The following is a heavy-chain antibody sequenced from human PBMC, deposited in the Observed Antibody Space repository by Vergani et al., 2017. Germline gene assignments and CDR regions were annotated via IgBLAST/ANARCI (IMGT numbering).Heavy chain of an antibody. CDR2: IRYDGSNK. CDR1: GFTFSIYG. D-gene: IGHD2-15*01. Sequence: QVQLVESGGGVVQPGGSLRLSCAASGFTFSIYGMHWVRQAPGKGLEWVAFIRYDGSNKYYADSVKGRFTISRDNSKNTLYLQMNSLRVEDTAVYYCAREGDIVVVVAAYFQNWGQGTLVTVSS. CDR3: AREGDIVVVVAAYFQN. V-gene: IGHV3-30*02. J-gene: IGHJ1*01.